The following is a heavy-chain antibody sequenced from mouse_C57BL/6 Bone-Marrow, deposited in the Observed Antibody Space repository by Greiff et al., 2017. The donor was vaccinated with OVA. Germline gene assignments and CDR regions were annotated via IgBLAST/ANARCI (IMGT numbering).Heavy chain of an antibody. Sequence: VQRVESGAELARPGASVKLSCKASGYTFTSYGISWVKQRTGQGLEWIGEIYPRSGNTYYNEKFKGKATLTADKSSSTAYMELRSLTSEDSAVYFCATGYYDYWYFDVWGTGTTVTVSS. V-gene: IGHV1-81*01. CDR2: IYPRSGNT. CDR1: GYTFTSYG. D-gene: IGHD2-4*01. J-gene: IGHJ1*03. CDR3: ATGYYDYWYFDV.